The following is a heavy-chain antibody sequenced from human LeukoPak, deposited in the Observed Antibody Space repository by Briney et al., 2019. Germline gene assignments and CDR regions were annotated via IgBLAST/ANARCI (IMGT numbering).Heavy chain of an antibody. V-gene: IGHV3-64*01. CDR3: VRGPGVTYYYYYYMDV. J-gene: IGHJ6*03. Sequence: AGGSLRLSCAASGFTFNGYAMHWVRQAPGKGLEYVSAISGNGGSTYYANSVKDRFTISRDNSKNTLYLQMGSLRAGDMAVYYCVRGPGVTYYYYYYMDVWGKGTTVTVSS. D-gene: IGHD2-21*02. CDR2: ISGNGGST. CDR1: GFTFNGYA.